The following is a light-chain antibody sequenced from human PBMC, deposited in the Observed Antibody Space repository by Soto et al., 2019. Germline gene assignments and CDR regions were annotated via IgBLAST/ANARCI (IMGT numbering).Light chain of an antibody. CDR3: CSYAGSYSYD. V-gene: IGLV2-11*01. Sequence: QSALTQPRSVSGSPGQSVTISCTGTSSDVGGYNYVSWYQEQPGKAPKLTIYDVSKRPSGVPDRFSGSKSGNTASLTISGLEAEDEADYYCCSYAGSYSYDFGTGTKV. J-gene: IGLJ1*01. CDR2: DVS. CDR1: SSDVGGYNY.